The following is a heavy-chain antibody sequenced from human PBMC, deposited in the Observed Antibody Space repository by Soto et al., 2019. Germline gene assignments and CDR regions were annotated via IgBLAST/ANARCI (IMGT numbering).Heavy chain of an antibody. Sequence: QVQLVQSGDQVRKPGSSVKVSCKASGYIFVNYGIAWVRQAPGQGLEWMGWRRPYSGNTHYASKVQGRITMTTDTSTSIAHMDLGSRTSDDTAVYYCAMVDNYVTPTLQDVWGKGTTVTVSS. J-gene: IGHJ6*04. V-gene: IGHV1-18*01. D-gene: IGHD3-16*01. CDR2: RRPYSGNT. CDR3: AMVDNYVTPTLQDV. CDR1: GYIFVNYG.